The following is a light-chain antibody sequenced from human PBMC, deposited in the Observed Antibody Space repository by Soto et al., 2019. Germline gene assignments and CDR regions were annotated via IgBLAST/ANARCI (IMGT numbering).Light chain of an antibody. J-gene: IGKJ2*01. CDR1: QSITNY. CDR3: QQSDSYPYT. Sequence: DIQMTQSPSSLSVSVGDRVTITCRASQSITNYLNWYQQKPGKAPKLLVYAASSLQSGVPSRFSGNGSGTDFTLTISSLQPEDFATYYCQQSDSYPYTFGQGTKLEIE. V-gene: IGKV1-39*01. CDR2: AAS.